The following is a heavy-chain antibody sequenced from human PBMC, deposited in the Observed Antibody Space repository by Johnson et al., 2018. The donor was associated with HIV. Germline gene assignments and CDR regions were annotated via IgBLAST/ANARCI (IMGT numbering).Heavy chain of an antibody. D-gene: IGHD2-21*02. CDR1: GIRLRSYV. V-gene: IGHV3-33*05. Sequence: QVQLVESGGGVVQPGRSLRLSCAASGIRLRSYVMHWVRQAPGTGLEWVAGASYDGSHKCYLDSVKGRFTISRDNFKNTLYLQMNSLRAGDTAVYYCAKVADPYCGGDCYSWLFAFDIWGQGTMVTVSS. CDR2: ASYDGSHK. J-gene: IGHJ3*02. CDR3: AKVADPYCGGDCYSWLFAFDI.